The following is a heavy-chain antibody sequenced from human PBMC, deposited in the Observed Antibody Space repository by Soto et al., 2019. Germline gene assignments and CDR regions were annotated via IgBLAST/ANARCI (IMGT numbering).Heavy chain of an antibody. J-gene: IGHJ4*02. CDR3: VKDKGAAAGFDY. V-gene: IGHV3-30*18. CDR2: ISYEGSEK. Sequence: QVHLVESGGGVVQPGRSLRLSCAASGFTFSNNGMHWVRQAPGKGLERMGVISYEGSEKYYAGSVKGRFTISRDNSKNTLYLQMDTLRAEDTAIYYCVKDKGAAAGFDYWGQGILVTVSS. CDR1: GFTFSNNG. D-gene: IGHD6-13*01.